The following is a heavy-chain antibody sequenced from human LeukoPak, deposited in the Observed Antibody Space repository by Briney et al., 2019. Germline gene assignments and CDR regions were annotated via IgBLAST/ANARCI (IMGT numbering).Heavy chain of an antibody. J-gene: IGHJ3*02. V-gene: IGHV3-30-3*01. CDR3: ARDRYGDYLDAFDI. CDR1: GFTFSSYA. D-gene: IGHD4-17*01. Sequence: GGSLRLSCAASGFTFSSYAMHWVRQAPGKVLEWVAVISYDGSNKYYADSVKGRFTISRDNSKNTLYLQMNSLRAEDTAVYYCARDRYGDYLDAFDIWGQGSMVTVSS. CDR2: ISYDGSNK.